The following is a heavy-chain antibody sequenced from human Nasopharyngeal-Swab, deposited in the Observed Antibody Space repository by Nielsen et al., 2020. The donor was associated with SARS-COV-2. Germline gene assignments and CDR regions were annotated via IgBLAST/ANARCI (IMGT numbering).Heavy chain of an antibody. Sequence: SVKVSCKASGGTFSSYAISWVRQAPGQGLEWMGGIIPIFGTANYAQKFQGRVTITADESTSTAYMELSSLRSEDTAVYYCARGSETHDYSNYVFNVCYYYMDVWGKGTTVTVSS. CDR1: GGTFSSYA. CDR2: IIPIFGTA. J-gene: IGHJ6*03. D-gene: IGHD4-11*01. CDR3: ARGSETHDYSNYVFNVCYYYMDV. V-gene: IGHV1-69*13.